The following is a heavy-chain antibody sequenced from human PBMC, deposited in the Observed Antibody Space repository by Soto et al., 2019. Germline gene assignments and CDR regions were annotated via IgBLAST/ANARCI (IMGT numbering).Heavy chain of an antibody. CDR3: GRDRNPYGSGRDYGMDV. J-gene: IGHJ6*02. Sequence: QVLLAQSGGGVVQPGRSLRVSCAASSRFTLSTYELNWVRQAPGKGLEWVAGISYDGSNKYYADSVKGRFTISRDDSKNTFSLQMNSVRPEDTAVYYCGRDRNPYGSGRDYGMDVWGQGNTVTVFS. D-gene: IGHD3-10*01. CDR1: RFTLSTYE. CDR2: ISYDGSNK. V-gene: IGHV3-30-3*01.